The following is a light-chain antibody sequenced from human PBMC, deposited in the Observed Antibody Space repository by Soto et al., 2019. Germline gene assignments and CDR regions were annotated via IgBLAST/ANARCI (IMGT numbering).Light chain of an antibody. CDR3: QQYNNWPIT. CDR2: GAS. CDR1: QNILTN. V-gene: IGKV3-15*01. J-gene: IGKJ5*01. Sequence: EIVMTQSPATLSVSPGERATLSCRASQNILTNLAWYQPRPGQSPRLVIYGASTRATGIPARFSGSGSGTEFTLSISSLQSEDFVVYYCQQYNNWPITFGQGTRLEMK.